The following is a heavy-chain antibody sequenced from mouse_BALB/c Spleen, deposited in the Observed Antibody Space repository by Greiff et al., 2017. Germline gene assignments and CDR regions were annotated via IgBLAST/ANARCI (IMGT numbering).Heavy chain of an antibody. D-gene: IGHD4-1*01. Sequence: EVMLVESGGGLVQPGGSLKLSCAASGFTFSNYTMSWVRQTPEKRLEWVAYISNGGGSTYYPDTVKGRFTISRDNAKNTLYLQMSSLKSEDTAMYYCARLTGRFAYWGQGTLVTVSA. J-gene: IGHJ3*01. V-gene: IGHV5-12-2*01. CDR2: ISNGGGST. CDR1: GFTFSNYT. CDR3: ARLTGRFAY.